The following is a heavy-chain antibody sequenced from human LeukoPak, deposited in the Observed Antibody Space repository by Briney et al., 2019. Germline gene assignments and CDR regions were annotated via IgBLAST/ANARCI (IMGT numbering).Heavy chain of an antibody. CDR2: INHSGST. Sequence: PSETLSLTCAVYGGSFSGYYWSWIRQPPGKGLEWIGEINHSGSTNYNPSLKSRVTISVDTSKNQFSLKLSSVTAADTAVYYCARQDPGKTFDYWGQGTLVTVSS. CDR1: GGSFSGYY. CDR3: ARQDPGKTFDY. J-gene: IGHJ4*02. V-gene: IGHV4-34*01.